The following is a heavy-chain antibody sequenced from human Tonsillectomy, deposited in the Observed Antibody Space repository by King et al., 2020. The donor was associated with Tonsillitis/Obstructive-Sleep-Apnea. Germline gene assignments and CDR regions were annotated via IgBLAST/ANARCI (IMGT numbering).Heavy chain of an antibody. CDR2: IYLDVVK. Sequence: LTLKESGPTLVKPTQTLTLTCTFSGFSLSTNGVGVGWIRQPPGKALEWLAPIYLDVVKRYSPSLTSRLTLTKDTSKTQVVLTMTNMDPVDTATYYCAHLNNDYYDFWGGTKGNWFDPWGQGTLVTVSS. CDR3: AHLNNDYYDFWGGTKGNWFDP. CDR1: GFSLSTNGVG. D-gene: IGHD3-3*01. J-gene: IGHJ5*02. V-gene: IGHV2-5*02.